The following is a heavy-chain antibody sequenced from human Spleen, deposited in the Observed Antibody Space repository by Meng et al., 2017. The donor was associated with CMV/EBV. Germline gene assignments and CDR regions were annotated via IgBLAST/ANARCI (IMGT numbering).Heavy chain of an antibody. CDR1: GFSFSNYG. D-gene: IGHD5-18*01. J-gene: IGHJ3*02. CDR2: ESYDGSNR. V-gene: IGHV3-30-3*01. CDR3: ARVSLVPGYSYGNSAFDI. Sequence: GESLKISCAGSGFSFSNYGMHWVRQAPGRGLEWVAVESYDGSNRYYADSVKGRFTISRDNAKNSLYLQMNSLRAEDTAVYYCARVSLVPGYSYGNSAFDIWGQGTMVTVSS.